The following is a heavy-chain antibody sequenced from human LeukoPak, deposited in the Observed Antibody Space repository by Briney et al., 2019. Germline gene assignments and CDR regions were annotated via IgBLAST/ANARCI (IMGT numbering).Heavy chain of an antibody. J-gene: IGHJ4*02. CDR2: IYYSGST. Sequence: SETLSLTCTVSGGSISSYYWSWIRQPPGKGLEWIGYIYYSGSTNYNPSLKSRVTISVDTSKNQFSLKLSSVTAADTAVYYCARDQDTAMVTGGSNWGQGTLVTVSS. CDR1: GGSISSYY. D-gene: IGHD5-18*01. CDR3: ARDQDTAMVTGGSN. V-gene: IGHV4-59*12.